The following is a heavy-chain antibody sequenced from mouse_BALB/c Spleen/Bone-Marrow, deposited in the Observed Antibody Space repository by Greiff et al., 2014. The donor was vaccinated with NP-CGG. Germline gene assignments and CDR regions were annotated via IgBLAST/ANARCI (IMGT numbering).Heavy chain of an antibody. Sequence: VQLVESGAELVRPGSSVKISCESSGYVFSTYWINWVKQRPGQGLEWIGQIYPGDGDTDYNGKFKGKATLTADKSSNTAYMQLSSLTSEDSAVYFCARGGISVDYWGQGTTLTVSS. CDR3: ARGGISVDY. V-gene: IGHV1-80*01. J-gene: IGHJ2*01. CDR2: IYPGDGDT. CDR1: GYVFSTYW.